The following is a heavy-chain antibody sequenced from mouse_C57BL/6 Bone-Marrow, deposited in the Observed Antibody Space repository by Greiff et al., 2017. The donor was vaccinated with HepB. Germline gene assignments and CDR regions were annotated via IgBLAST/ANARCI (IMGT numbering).Heavy chain of an antibody. V-gene: IGHV1-26*01. CDR1: GYTLTDYY. CDR2: INPNNGGT. CDR3: AREVYDGYYYYFDY. J-gene: IGHJ2*01. Sequence: EVQLQQSGPELVKPGASVKISCKASGYTLTDYYMNWVKQSHGKSLEWIGDINPNNGGTSYNQKFKGKATLTVDKSSSTAYMELRSLTSEDSAVYYCAREVYDGYYYYFDYWGQGTTLTVSS. D-gene: IGHD2-3*01.